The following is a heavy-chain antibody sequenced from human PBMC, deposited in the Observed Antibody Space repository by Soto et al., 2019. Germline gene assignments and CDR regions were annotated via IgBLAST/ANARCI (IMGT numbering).Heavy chain of an antibody. CDR1: RFTFSAYG. V-gene: IGHV3-30*18. Sequence: QVQLVESGGGVVQPGRSLRLSCAASRFTFSAYGMHWVRQAPGKGLEWVAVISYDGSYKYYADSVKGRFTISRDNSKHTLYLQINRLRADDTAVYYCAKAEDNWNDFDDWGQGTVVTVS. J-gene: IGHJ4*02. CDR3: AKAEDNWNDFDD. CDR2: ISYDGSYK. D-gene: IGHD1-20*01.